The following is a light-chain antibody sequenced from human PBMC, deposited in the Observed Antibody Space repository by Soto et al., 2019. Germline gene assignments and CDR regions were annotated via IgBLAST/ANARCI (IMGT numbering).Light chain of an antibody. CDR1: SSDVGGYNY. J-gene: IGLJ1*01. CDR3: SSYTTSNTRQIV. CDR2: DVS. V-gene: IGLV2-14*03. Sequence: QSVLTQPASVSGSPGHSITISCTGTSSDVGGYNYVSWYQHHPGKAPKLIIYDVSNRPSGVSIRFSGSKSDNTASLTISGLQPEDEADYHCSSYTTSNTRQIVFGTGTKVTVL.